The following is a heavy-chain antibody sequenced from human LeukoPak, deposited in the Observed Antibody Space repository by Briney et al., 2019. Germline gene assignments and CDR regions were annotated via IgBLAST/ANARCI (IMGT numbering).Heavy chain of an antibody. J-gene: IGHJ6*03. V-gene: IGHV3-74*01. CDR3: ARTDYYYYMDV. CDR2: INSDGSST. Sequence: PGGSLRLSCAASGFTFSSYWMHWVRQAPGKGLVWVSRINSDGSSTSYADSVKGRFTISRDNAKSTLYLQMNSLRAEDTAVYYCARTDYYYYMDVWGKGTTVTVSS. CDR1: GFTFSSYW.